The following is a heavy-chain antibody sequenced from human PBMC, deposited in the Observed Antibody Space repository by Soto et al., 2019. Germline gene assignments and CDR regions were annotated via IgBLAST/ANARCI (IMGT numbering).Heavy chain of an antibody. Sequence: QVQLVQSGAEVKKPGSSVKVSCKASGGTFSSYAISWVRQAPGQGLEWMGGIIPIFGTANYAQKFQGRVTITADESTSTAYIELSSLRSEDTAEYYSARDGLVGARGGDFDYWGQGTLVTVSS. CDR3: ARDGLVGARGGDFDY. V-gene: IGHV1-69*01. CDR1: GGTFSSYA. J-gene: IGHJ4*02. D-gene: IGHD1-26*01. CDR2: IIPIFGTA.